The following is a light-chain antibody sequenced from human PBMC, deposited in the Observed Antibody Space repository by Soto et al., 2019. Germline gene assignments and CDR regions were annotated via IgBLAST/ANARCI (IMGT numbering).Light chain of an antibody. CDR3: AAWDDSLSASWV. Sequence: QSVLTQPPSASGTPGQRVTISCSGSSSNIGSNYVYWYQQLPGTAPKLLIYRNNQRPSGVPDRFSGSKSGTSASLAISGLRSEDEADYYCAAWDDSLSASWVFGTGTKVTV. CDR2: RNN. V-gene: IGLV1-47*01. CDR1: SSNIGSNY. J-gene: IGLJ1*01.